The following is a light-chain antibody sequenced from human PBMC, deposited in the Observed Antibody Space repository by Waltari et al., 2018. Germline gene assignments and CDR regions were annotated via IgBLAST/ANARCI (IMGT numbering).Light chain of an antibody. CDR1: QSVLYSSNNKNY. J-gene: IGKJ3*01. V-gene: IGKV4-1*01. CDR2: WAS. CDR3: QQYYNTPFT. Sequence: DIVMTQSPDSLAVSLGERATINCKSSQSVLYSSNNKNYLTWYQKKPGQPPKLLISWASTRESGVPDRFSGSWSGTDFTLTISSLQAEDVAVYYCQQYYNTPFTFGPGTKVDVK.